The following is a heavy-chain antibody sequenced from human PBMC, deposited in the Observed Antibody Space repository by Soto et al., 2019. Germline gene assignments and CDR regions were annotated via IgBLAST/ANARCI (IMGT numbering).Heavy chain of an antibody. CDR1: GYTFTSYD. D-gene: IGHD5-12*01. CDR2: MKPNCGNT. Sequence: ASVKVSCKASGYTFTSYDINWVRQATGQGLEWMGWMKPNCGNTGYAQKFQGRVTMTSNTTISTAYIELSSLRSEDTAVDYCARGLYEDNWYFDLWGSGTLVTVSS. V-gene: IGHV1-8*01. CDR3: ARGLYEDNWYFDL. J-gene: IGHJ2*01.